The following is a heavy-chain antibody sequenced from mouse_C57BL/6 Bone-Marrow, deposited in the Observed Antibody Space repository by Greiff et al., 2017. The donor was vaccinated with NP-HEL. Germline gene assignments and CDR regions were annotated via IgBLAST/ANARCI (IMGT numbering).Heavy chain of an antibody. CDR1: GYTFTEYT. Sequence: VKVVESGAELVKPGASVKLSCKASGYTFTEYTIHWVKQRSGQGLGWIGWFYPGSGSIKYNEKFKDKATLTADKSSSTVYMDLSRLTSEDSAVYFCARHGDYFGSSYGYIDVWGTGTTVTVSS. CDR3: ARHGDYFGSSYGYIDV. J-gene: IGHJ1*03. V-gene: IGHV1-62-2*01. D-gene: IGHD1-1*01. CDR2: FYPGSGSI.